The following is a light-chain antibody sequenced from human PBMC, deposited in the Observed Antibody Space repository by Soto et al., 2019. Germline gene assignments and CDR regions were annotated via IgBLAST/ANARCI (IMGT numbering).Light chain of an antibody. CDR2: EVS. CDR3: SSYTSSSTLV. Sequence: QSALTQPASVSGSPGPSITISCTGTSSDVGGYNYVSWYQRHPGKAPKLKIYEVSNRPPGVSNRFSGSKSGNTASLTISGLRAEDEADYYCSSYTSSSTLVFGGGTKLTVL. CDR1: SSDVGGYNY. V-gene: IGLV2-14*01. J-gene: IGLJ2*01.